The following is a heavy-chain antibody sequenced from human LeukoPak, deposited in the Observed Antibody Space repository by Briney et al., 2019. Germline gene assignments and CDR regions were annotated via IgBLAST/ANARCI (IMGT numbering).Heavy chain of an antibody. V-gene: IGHV4-4*02. CDR2: IYHSGST. CDR1: GGSISSSNW. CDR3: ARGGGDYDSSGYYYSHAFDI. D-gene: IGHD3-22*01. Sequence: PSETLSLTCAVSGGSISSSNWWSWVRQPPGQGLEWIGEIYHSGSTNYNPSLKSRVTISVDKSKNQFSLKLSSVTAADTAVYYCARGGGDYDSSGYYYSHAFDIWAKGQWSPSLQ. J-gene: IGHJ3*02.